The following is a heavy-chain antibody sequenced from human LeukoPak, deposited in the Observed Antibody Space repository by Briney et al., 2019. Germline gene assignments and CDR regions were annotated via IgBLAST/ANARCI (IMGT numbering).Heavy chain of an antibody. CDR1: GGTFSSYA. D-gene: IGHD2-15*01. CDR2: INPNSGGT. V-gene: IGHV1-2*02. Sequence: ASVKVSCKASGGTFSSYAISWVRQAPGQGLEWMGWINPNSGGTNYAQKFQGRVTMTRDTSISTAHMELSRLRSDDTAVYYCAGYSKYYMDVWGKGTTVTVSS. J-gene: IGHJ6*03. CDR3: AGYSKYYMDV.